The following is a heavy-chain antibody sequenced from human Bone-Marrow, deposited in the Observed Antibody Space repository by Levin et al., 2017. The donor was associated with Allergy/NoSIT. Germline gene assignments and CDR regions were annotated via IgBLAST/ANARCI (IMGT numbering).Heavy chain of an antibody. J-gene: IGHJ4*02. V-gene: IGHV4-59*01. CDR2: ISYSGST. Sequence: SCTVSGDSLSSYYWSWIRQPPGKRLEWIAYISYSGSTNYNPSLKSRVTLSVDTSNNHSSLNLTSVTAADTAVYYCARSLRRENFDYWGQGILVTVSS. CDR3: ARSLRRENFDY. CDR1: GDSLSSYY.